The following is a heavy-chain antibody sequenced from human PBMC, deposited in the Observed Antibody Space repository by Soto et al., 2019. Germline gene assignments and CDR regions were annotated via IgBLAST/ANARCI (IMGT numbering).Heavy chain of an antibody. V-gene: IGHV3-30-3*01. CDR2: ISYDGSNK. Sequence: LRLSCAASGFTFSSYAMHWVRQAPGKGLEWVAVISYDGSNKYYADSVKGRFTISRDNSKNTLYLQMNSLRAEDTAVYYCARDPRLGYCSSTSCYAFDYWGQGTLVTGSS. CDR3: ARDPRLGYCSSTSCYAFDY. CDR1: GFTFSSYA. D-gene: IGHD2-2*01. J-gene: IGHJ4*02.